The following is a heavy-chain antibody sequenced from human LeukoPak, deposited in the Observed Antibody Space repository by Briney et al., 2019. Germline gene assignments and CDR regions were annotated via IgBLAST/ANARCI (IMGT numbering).Heavy chain of an antibody. CDR2: ISYDGSNK. D-gene: IGHD1-26*01. J-gene: IGHJ4*02. V-gene: IGHV3-30*03. Sequence: GRSLRLSCAASGFTFSSYGMHWVRQAPGKGLEWVAVISYDGSNKYYADSVKGRFTISRDNAKNSPYLQMNSLRVEDTAVYYCARDKIVGATQFDYWGQGTLVTVSS. CDR1: GFTFSSYG. CDR3: ARDKIVGATQFDY.